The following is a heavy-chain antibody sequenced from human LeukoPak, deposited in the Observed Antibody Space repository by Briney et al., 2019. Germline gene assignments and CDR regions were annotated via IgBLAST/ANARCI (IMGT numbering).Heavy chain of an antibody. CDR2: IYHSGST. CDR1: GYSISSGYY. D-gene: IGHD5-12*01. J-gene: IGHJ3*02. CDR3: ARDLPIVATITAFDI. Sequence: SETLSLTCTVSGYSISSGYYWGWIRQPPGQGLEWIGSIYHSGSTYYNPSLKSRVTISVDTSKNQFSLKLSSVTAADTAVYYCARDLPIVATITAFDIWGQGTMVTVSS. V-gene: IGHV4-38-2*02.